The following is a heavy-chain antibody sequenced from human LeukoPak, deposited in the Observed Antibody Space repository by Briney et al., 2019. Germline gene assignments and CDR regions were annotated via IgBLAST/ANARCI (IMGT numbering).Heavy chain of an antibody. D-gene: IGHD1-1*01. Sequence: GASVKVSCKAFGYTFDTSSISWVRQAPGQRLEWMGWISPNNGNTHYAQGVQGRVTMTTDTSRSTAYMELRSLRSDDTAVYYCTRVRNSNNWWGAFDIWGQGKMVTVSS. V-gene: IGHV1-18*01. CDR1: GYTFDTSS. CDR2: ISPNNGNT. J-gene: IGHJ3*02. CDR3: TRVRNSNNWWGAFDI.